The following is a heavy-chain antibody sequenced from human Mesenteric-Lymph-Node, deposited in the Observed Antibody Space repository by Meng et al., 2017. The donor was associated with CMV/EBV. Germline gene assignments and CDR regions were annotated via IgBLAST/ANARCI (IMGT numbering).Heavy chain of an antibody. D-gene: IGHD2-2*03. CDR2: ISYDGSNK. CDR3: ARDLVPHVVIVVVSAAPLGY. Sequence: LSLTCAASGFTFSNYAMHWVRQAPGKGLEWVAVISYDGSNKYYADSVKGRFTISRDNSKNTLYLQMNSLRAEDTAVYYCARDLVPHVVIVVVSAAPLGYWGQGTLVTVSS. V-gene: IGHV3-30*04. CDR1: GFTFSNYA. J-gene: IGHJ4*02.